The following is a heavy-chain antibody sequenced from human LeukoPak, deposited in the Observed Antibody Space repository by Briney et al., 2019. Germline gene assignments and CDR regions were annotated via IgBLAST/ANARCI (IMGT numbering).Heavy chain of an antibody. D-gene: IGHD2-21*02. Sequence: SETLSLTCTVSGGSISNYYWSWIRQPAGKGLEWIGRICSSGRTNYNPSLESRVTMSVDTSKNQFSLKLNSVTAADTAVYYCARDRGDYGSSDYWGQGTLVTVSS. J-gene: IGHJ4*02. V-gene: IGHV4-4*07. CDR3: ARDRGDYGSSDY. CDR1: GGSISNYY. CDR2: ICSSGRT.